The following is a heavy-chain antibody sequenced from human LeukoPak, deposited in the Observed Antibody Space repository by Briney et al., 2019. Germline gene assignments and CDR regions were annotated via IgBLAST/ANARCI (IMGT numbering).Heavy chain of an antibody. CDR1: GGSISSYY. V-gene: IGHV4-59*01. CDR2: IYYSGST. D-gene: IGHD3-22*01. CDR3: ARLYDSSGYYYKVGWFDP. Sequence: SETLSLTCTVSGGSISSYYWSWIRQPPGKGLEWIGYIYYSGSTNYNPSLKSRVTISVDTSKNQFSLKLSSVTAADTAVYYCARLYDSSGYYYKVGWFDPWGQGTLVTVSS. J-gene: IGHJ5*02.